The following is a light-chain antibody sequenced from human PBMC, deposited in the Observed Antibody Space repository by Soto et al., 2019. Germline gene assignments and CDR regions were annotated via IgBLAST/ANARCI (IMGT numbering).Light chain of an antibody. CDR3: QQYDTSPRT. CDR2: GAS. Sequence: EIFLTQSPATLSLSRWEIATLSCGASQSVSSYLAWYQQKPGQAPRLLIYGASTRATGIPDRFSGSGSGTDFTLTISRLEPEDFAVYYCQQYDTSPRTFGQGTKVDI. CDR1: QSVSSY. J-gene: IGKJ1*01. V-gene: IGKV3-20*01.